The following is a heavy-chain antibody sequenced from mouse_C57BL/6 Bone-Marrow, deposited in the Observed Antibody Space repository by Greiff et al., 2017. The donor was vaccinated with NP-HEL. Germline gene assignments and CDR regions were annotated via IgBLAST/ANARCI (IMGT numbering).Heavy chain of an antibody. CDR1: GYTFTSYW. CDR3: ARRGYRAYDYWYFDV. CDR2: IDPSDSYT. V-gene: IGHV1-69*01. Sequence: QVHVKQPGAELVMPGASVKLSCKASGYTFTSYWMHWVKQRPGQGLEWIGEIDPSDSYTNYNQKFKGKSTLTVDKSSSTAYMQLSSLTSEDSAVYYCARRGYRAYDYWYFDVWGTGTTVTVSS. J-gene: IGHJ1*03. D-gene: IGHD3-3*01.